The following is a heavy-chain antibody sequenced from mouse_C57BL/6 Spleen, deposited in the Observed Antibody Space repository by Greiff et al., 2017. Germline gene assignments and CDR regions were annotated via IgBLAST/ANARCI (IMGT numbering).Heavy chain of an antibody. CDR1: GYTFTSYW. D-gene: IGHD2-3*01. CDR3: ARPLYDGYSYFDY. Sequence: QVQLQQPGAELVMPGASVKLSCKASGYTFTSYWMHWVKQRPGQGLEWIGEIDPSDSYTNYNQKFKGKSTLTVDKSSSIAYMQLSSLTSEDSAVYYCARPLYDGYSYFDYWGQGTTLTVSS. V-gene: IGHV1-69*01. J-gene: IGHJ2*01. CDR2: IDPSDSYT.